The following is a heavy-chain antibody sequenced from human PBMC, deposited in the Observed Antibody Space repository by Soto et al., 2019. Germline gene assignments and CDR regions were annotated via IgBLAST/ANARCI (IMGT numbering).Heavy chain of an antibody. CDR2: ISYDGSNK. CDR1: GFTFSSYA. V-gene: IGHV3-30-3*01. D-gene: IGHD5-18*01. CDR3: ARWGYSYGYWFDP. Sequence: QVQLVESGGGVVQPGRSLRLSCAASGFTFSSYAMHWVRQAPGKGLEWVAVISYDGSNKYYADSVKGRFTISRDNSKNPLYLQMNSLRAEDTAVYYCARWGYSYGYWFDPWGQGTLVTVSS. J-gene: IGHJ5*02.